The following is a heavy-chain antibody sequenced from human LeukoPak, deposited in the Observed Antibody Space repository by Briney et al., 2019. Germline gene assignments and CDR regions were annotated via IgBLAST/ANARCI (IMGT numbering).Heavy chain of an antibody. D-gene: IGHD2-2*01. J-gene: IGHJ5*02. Sequence: PSETLSLTCDVSGGSISSGLYYWSWIRQPLGKGLEWIGYIYHTGSTYYNPSLKSRVTISVDTSKNQFSLRLSSVPAADTAVYYCARLQYCSGTSCYWFDPWGQGTLVTVSS. CDR1: GGSISSGLYY. CDR3: ARLQYCSGTSCYWFDP. CDR2: IYHTGST. V-gene: IGHV4-30-2*01.